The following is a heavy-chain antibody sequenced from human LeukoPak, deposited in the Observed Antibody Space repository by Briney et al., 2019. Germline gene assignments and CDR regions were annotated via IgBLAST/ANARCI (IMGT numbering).Heavy chain of an antibody. CDR2: ISYDGSNK. D-gene: IGHD3-22*01. CDR3: ARESLYYYDSSGPCGY. V-gene: IGHV3-30*03. J-gene: IGHJ4*02. CDR1: GFTFSSYG. Sequence: GGSLRLSCAASGFTFSSYGMHWVRQAPGKGLEWVAVISYDGSNKYYADSVKGRFTISRDNSKNTLYLQMNSLRAEDTAVYYCARESLYYYDSSGPCGYWGQGTLVTVSS.